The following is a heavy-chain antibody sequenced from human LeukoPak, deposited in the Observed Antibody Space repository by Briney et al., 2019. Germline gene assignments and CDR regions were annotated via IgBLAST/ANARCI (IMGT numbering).Heavy chain of an antibody. J-gene: IGHJ4*02. CDR3: ARYDRSGYSLEL. CDR1: GGSFSGYY. Sequence: PSETLSLTCAVYGGSFSGYYWSWIRQPPGKGLEWIGEINHSGSTNYNPSLKSRVTISVDTSKNQFSLKLSSVTAADTAIYYCARYDRSGYSLELWGQGTLVTVSS. V-gene: IGHV4-34*01. D-gene: IGHD3-22*01. CDR2: INHSGST.